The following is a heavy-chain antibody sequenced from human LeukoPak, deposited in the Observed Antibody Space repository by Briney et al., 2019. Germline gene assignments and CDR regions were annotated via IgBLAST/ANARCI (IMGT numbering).Heavy chain of an antibody. D-gene: IGHD4-17*01. CDR1: GHAVRNYA. J-gene: IGHJ3*01. V-gene: IGHV3-23*01. CDR2: IRGSGGDI. Sequence: GGSLRLSCVASGHAVRNYAMTWVRRAPGKGLEWVSVIRGSGGDIRYADSVKGRFTISRDNSVNTLYLQMNSLRAEDTAVYYCEKDPNGDYIGAFDFWGQGTMVTVSS. CDR3: EKDPNGDYIGAFDF.